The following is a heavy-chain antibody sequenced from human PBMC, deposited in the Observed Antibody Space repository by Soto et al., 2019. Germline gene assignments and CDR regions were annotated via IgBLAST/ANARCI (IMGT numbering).Heavy chain of an antibody. Sequence: TSETLSLTCTVSGGSISSSGYYWGWIRQPPGKGLEWIGYIYYSGSTYYNPSLKSRVTISVDRSKNQFSLKLSSVTAADTAVYYCASSTVGVRYDYWGQGTLVTVSS. V-gene: IGHV4-39*07. D-gene: IGHD4-17*01. CDR2: IYYSGST. J-gene: IGHJ4*02. CDR1: GGSISSSGYY. CDR3: ASSTVGVRYDY.